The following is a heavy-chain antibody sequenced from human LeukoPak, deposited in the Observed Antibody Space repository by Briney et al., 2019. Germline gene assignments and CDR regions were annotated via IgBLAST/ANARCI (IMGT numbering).Heavy chain of an antibody. Sequence: GGSLRLSCAASGFTFSSYAMHWVRQAPGKGLEWVAVISYDGSNKYYADSVKGRFTISRDNSKNTLYLQMNSLRAEDTAVYYCARDGSSEWFDYWGQGTLVTVSS. V-gene: IGHV3-30-3*01. CDR3: ARDGSSEWFDY. J-gene: IGHJ4*02. CDR1: GFTFSSYA. D-gene: IGHD1-26*01. CDR2: ISYDGSNK.